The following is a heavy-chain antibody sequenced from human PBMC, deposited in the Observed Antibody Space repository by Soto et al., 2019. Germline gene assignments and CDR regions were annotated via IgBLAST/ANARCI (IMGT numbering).Heavy chain of an antibody. CDR2: ISGSGDST. CDR1: GFTFSVYA. D-gene: IGHD3-10*01. J-gene: IGHJ4*02. V-gene: IGHV3-23*01. Sequence: EVRLLESGGGLVQPGGSLRLSCAASGFTFSVYAMSWVRQAPGKGLEWVSGISGSGDSTHYADSVKGRFTVSRDNSKCMLYLQTNSLRAEDTAIYYCAKTLYGGFTYWGQGTLVNVSS. CDR3: AKTLYGGFTY.